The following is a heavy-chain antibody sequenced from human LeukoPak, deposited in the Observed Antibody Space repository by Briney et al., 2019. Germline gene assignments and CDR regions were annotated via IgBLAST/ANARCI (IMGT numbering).Heavy chain of an antibody. Sequence: RASVKVSCKASGYTFSSYGISWVRQAPGQGLEWMGWISTYNGNTNYAQKLQGRVTMTIDTSTSTAFMELRSLRSDDTAVYYCARYLASDYWGQGTLVTVSS. CDR3: ARYLASDY. CDR1: GYTFSSYG. CDR2: ISTYNGNT. D-gene: IGHD5-12*01. J-gene: IGHJ4*02. V-gene: IGHV1-18*01.